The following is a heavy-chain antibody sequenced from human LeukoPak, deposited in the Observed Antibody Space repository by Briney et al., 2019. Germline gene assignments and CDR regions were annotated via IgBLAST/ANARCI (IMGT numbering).Heavy chain of an antibody. Sequence: KGGESLKISCKASGYSFTTYWIGWVRQMPGKGLEWMGIIYPADSTAKYSPSFRGQVTISVDKSISTAYLQWSRLKASDSAMYYCARYPKSGYSGYESDHWGQGTLVTVSS. J-gene: IGHJ4*02. CDR3: ARYPKSGYSGYESDH. D-gene: IGHD5-12*01. CDR1: GYSFTTYW. V-gene: IGHV5-51*01. CDR2: IYPADSTA.